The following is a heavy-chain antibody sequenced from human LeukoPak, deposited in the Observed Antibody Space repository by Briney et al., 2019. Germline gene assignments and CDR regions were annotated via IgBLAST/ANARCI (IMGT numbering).Heavy chain of an antibody. CDR2: FYSGGST. CDR1: GGSISSYY. J-gene: IGHJ6*03. Sequence: SETLSLTCTVSGGSISSYYWSWIRQPAGKGLEWIGRFYSGGSTDYNPSLKSRVTMSVDTSKNQFSLKLSSVTAADTAVYYCARGRHCSSTSCYAPPTNYYYYYYMDVWGKGTTVTVSS. D-gene: IGHD2-2*01. V-gene: IGHV4-4*07. CDR3: ARGRHCSSTSCYAPPTNYYYYYYMDV.